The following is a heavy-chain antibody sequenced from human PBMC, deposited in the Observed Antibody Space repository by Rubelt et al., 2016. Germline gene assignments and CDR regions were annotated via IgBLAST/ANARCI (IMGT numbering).Heavy chain of an antibody. Sequence: QVQLQQWGARRLKPSETLSLTCAVYGGSFSGYYWSWIRQPPVKGLEWIGEINHSGSTNYNPSLKSGVTIVLDTSKNQVSLKVRYVTAADTAVYYCARRGDYYGVHDWGQGPRVTV. V-gene: IGHV4-34*01. CDR3: ARRGDYYGVHD. CDR1: GGSFSGYY. D-gene: IGHD1-26*01. CDR2: INHSGST. J-gene: IGHJ4*02.